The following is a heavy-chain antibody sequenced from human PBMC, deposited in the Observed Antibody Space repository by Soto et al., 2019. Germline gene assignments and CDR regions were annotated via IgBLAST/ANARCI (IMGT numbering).Heavy chain of an antibody. CDR1: GFTFSSYG. CDR2: ISYDGSNK. J-gene: IGHJ6*02. Sequence: QVQLVESGGGVVQPGRSLRLSCAASGFTFSSYGMHWVRQAPGKGLEWVAVISYDGSNKYYADSVKGRFTISRDNSKNTLYLQMNSLRAEDTAVYYCAKDSGYFGVVAATDQGGMDVWGQGTTVTVSS. D-gene: IGHD2-15*01. V-gene: IGHV3-30*18. CDR3: AKDSGYFGVVAATDQGGMDV.